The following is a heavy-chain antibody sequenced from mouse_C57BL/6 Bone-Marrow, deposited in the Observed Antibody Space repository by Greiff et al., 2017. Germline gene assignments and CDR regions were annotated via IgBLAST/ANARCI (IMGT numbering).Heavy chain of an antibody. CDR2: INYDGSST. J-gene: IGHJ2*01. D-gene: IGHD1-1*01. CDR3: ARGDYYGRVFDY. CDR1: GFTFSDYY. V-gene: IGHV5-16*01. Sequence: EVQRVESEGGLVQPGSSMKFSCTASGFTFSDYYMAWVRQVPEKGLEWVANINYDGSSTYYLDSLKSRFIISRDNAKNILYLQMSSLNSEDTATYYCARGDYYGRVFDYWGQGTTLTVSS.